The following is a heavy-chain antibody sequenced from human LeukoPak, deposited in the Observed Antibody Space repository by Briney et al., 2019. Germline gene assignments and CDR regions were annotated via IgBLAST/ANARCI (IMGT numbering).Heavy chain of an antibody. CDR2: INHSGST. V-gene: IGHV4-34*01. CDR3: ARLDIVVVPYYYMDA. Sequence: PSETLSLTCAVYGGSFSGYYWSWIRQPPGKGLEWIGEINHSGSTNYNPSLKSRVTISVDTSKNQFSLKLSSVTAADTAVYYSARLDIVVVPYYYMDAWGKGTTVTVSS. CDR1: GGSFSGYY. D-gene: IGHD2-2*01. J-gene: IGHJ6*03.